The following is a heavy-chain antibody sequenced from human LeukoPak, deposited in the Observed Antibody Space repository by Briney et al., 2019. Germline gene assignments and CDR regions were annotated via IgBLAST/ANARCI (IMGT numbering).Heavy chain of an antibody. D-gene: IGHD3-10*01. CDR2: IYSGGST. Sequence: GGSLRLSCAASGFTVSSNYMSWVRQAPGKGLEWVSVIYSGGSTYYADSVKGRFTISRDNAKNTLYLQMNSLRAEDTAVYYCARDLRPSYYGSGSYSPFDPWGQGTLVTVSS. J-gene: IGHJ5*02. CDR3: ARDLRPSYYGSGSYSPFDP. CDR1: GFTVSSNY. V-gene: IGHV3-66*01.